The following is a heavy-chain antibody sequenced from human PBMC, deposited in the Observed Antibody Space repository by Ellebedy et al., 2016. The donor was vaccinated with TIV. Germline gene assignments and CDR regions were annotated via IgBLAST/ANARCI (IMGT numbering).Heavy chain of an antibody. J-gene: IGHJ4*02. Sequence: GGSLRLSXVASGFTLSDYAMNWLRQAPGKGLEWVSSIRSSTSYRYYADSVEGRFTLSRDSAKNSLYLQMNSLRADDTAVYYCARDRKAERGVTFDSWGRGTLVIVSS. D-gene: IGHD3-10*01. CDR3: ARDRKAERGVTFDS. V-gene: IGHV3-21*01. CDR1: GFTLSDYA. CDR2: IRSSTSYR.